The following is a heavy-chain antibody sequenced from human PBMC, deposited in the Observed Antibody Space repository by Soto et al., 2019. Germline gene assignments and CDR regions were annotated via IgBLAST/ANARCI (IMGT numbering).Heavy chain of an antibody. D-gene: IGHD3-10*01. CDR3: AKSLN. J-gene: IGHJ4*02. Sequence: SLRLSCAASEFTFSGYDMHWVRQAPGRWXEWVAXISYDGSNKYXXDSVKGRXXISRENSKNKLYLQMNSLRAEDTAVYYCAKSLNWGQGTLVTVYS. CDR1: EFTFSGYD. CDR2: ISYDGSNK. V-gene: IGHV3-30*18.